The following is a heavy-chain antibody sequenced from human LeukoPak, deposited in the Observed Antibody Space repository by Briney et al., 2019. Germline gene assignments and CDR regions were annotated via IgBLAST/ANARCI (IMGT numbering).Heavy chain of an antibody. Sequence: SVKVSCKASGYTFTYRYLHWVRQAPRQALEWMGWITPFNGNTNYAQKFQDRVTITRDRSIGTAYMELSSLRSEDTAMYYYASHSGSYGVLDYWGQGTLVTVSS. J-gene: IGHJ4*02. CDR3: ASHSGSYGVLDY. D-gene: IGHD1-26*01. CDR2: ITPFNGNT. V-gene: IGHV1-45*03. CDR1: GYTFTYRY.